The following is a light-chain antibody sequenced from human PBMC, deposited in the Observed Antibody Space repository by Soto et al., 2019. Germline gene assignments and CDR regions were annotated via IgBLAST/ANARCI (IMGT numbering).Light chain of an antibody. CDR3: QTWGTGTGV. CDR2: LNSDGSH. J-gene: IGLJ3*02. Sequence: QSVLTQSPSASASLGASVKLTRTLSSGHSSYAIAWHQQQPEKGPRYLMKLNSDGSHSKGDGIPDRFSGSSSGAERYLTISSLQSEDEADYYCQTWGTGTGVFGGGTKVTVL. V-gene: IGLV4-69*01. CDR1: SGHSSYA.